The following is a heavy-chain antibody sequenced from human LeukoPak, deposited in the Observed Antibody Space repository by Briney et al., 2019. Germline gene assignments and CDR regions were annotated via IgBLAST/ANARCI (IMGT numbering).Heavy chain of an antibody. D-gene: IGHD3-3*01. Sequence: SETLSLTCAVSGGSFSGYYWSWIRQPPGKGLEWIGEINHSGSTNYNPSLKSRVTISVDTSKNQFSLKLSSVTAADTAVYYCARAQGYYDFWSGYYVRNNWFDPWGQGTLVTVSS. V-gene: IGHV4-34*01. J-gene: IGHJ5*02. CDR3: ARAQGYYDFWSGYYVRNNWFDP. CDR2: INHSGST. CDR1: GGSFSGYY.